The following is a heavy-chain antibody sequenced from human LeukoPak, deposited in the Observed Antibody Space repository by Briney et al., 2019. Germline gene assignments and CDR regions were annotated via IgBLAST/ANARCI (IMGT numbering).Heavy chain of an antibody. J-gene: IGHJ4*02. Sequence: SETLSLTCAVYGGSFSGHYWSWIRQPPGKGLEWIGEINHSGSANYNPSLKSRVTISVDTPKSPFSLKLSSVTAADTAVYYCARSGLLLFDYWGQGTLVTVSS. CDR2: INHSGSA. D-gene: IGHD2-21*02. CDR3: ARSGLLLFDY. V-gene: IGHV4-34*01. CDR1: GGSFSGHY.